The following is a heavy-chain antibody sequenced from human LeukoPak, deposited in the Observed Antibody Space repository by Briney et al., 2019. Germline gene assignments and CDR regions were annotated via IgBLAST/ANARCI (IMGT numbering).Heavy chain of an antibody. Sequence: SETLSLXCSVSADSVSRSDSYWDWIRQPPGKGLEWIGTIYYSGRTYYSPSLKSRVTLSVDTSSNQFSLNLRSVTAADTAVYYCARRRYYDGSGLEWGQGTLLSVSS. CDR3: ARRRYYDGSGLE. CDR1: ADSVSRSDSY. V-gene: IGHV4-39*01. CDR2: IYYSGRT. J-gene: IGHJ1*01. D-gene: IGHD3-22*01.